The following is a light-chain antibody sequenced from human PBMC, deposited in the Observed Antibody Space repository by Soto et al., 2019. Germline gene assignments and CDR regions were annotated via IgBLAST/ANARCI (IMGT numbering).Light chain of an antibody. Sequence: SVLTQPASVSGSPGQSITISCTGTSSDVGGYNYVSWYQQHPGKAPKLMIYDVSNRPSGVSNRFSGSKSGNTASLTISGLRAEDEADYYCSSYTSSTTPFYVFGTGTKVTVL. CDR1: SSDVGGYNY. CDR2: DVS. V-gene: IGLV2-14*01. J-gene: IGLJ1*01. CDR3: SSYTSSTTPFYV.